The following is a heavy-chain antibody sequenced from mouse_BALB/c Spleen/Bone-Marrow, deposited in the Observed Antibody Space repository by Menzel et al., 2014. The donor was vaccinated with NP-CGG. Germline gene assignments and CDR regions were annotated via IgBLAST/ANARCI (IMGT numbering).Heavy chain of an antibody. CDR1: GFNLKDTY. CDR3: DRNYCYGKSCAY. D-gene: IGHD2-12*01. Sequence: VQLKQSGAELVKPGASVKLSCTAYGFNLKDTYMHWVKQRPEQGLGWIGRIDPANGNTKYGRKFQGNALITVEASSNTACLQVSSLTSEDTAVYYCDRNYCYGKSCAYMCQGAMVSVCA. J-gene: IGHJ3*01. CDR2: IDPANGNT. V-gene: IGHV14-3*02.